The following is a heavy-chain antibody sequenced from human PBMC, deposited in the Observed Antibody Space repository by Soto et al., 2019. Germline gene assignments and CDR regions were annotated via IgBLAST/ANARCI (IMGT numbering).Heavy chain of an antibody. CDR3: ARESGDWPLNWFDP. D-gene: IGHD2-21*02. CDR1: GFNFSNHW. V-gene: IGHV3-74*01. J-gene: IGHJ5*02. CDR2: ITSDGKSK. Sequence: HPVGSLRLSCAASGFNFSNHWMHWVRQRPGEGLVWVSRITSDGKSKAYAESVKGRFAISRDNAKNTLYLQMNGLTAEDTAVYYCARESGDWPLNWFDPWGLGTLVTVSS.